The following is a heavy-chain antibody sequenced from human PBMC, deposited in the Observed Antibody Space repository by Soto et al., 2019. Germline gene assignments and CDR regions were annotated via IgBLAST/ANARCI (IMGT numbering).Heavy chain of an antibody. V-gene: IGHV1-69*01. Sequence: QVHLVQSGAEVKKPGSSVKVSCKTSGSSFNNYAVSWVRQAPGQGLEWMGGIIPNFDTPNYAQKFQDRVTIIADESTSKVYMELRSLRSNDTAVYYCAVAMVREILIFESSGMHVWGQGTTVIVSS. D-gene: IGHD3-10*01. J-gene: IGHJ6*02. CDR3: AVAMVREILIFESSGMHV. CDR1: GSSFNNYA. CDR2: IIPNFDTP.